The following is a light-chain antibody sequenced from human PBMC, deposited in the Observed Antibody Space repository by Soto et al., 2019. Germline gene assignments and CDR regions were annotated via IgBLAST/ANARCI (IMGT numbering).Light chain of an antibody. V-gene: IGKV1-39*01. CDR3: QQSYSTPRIT. J-gene: IGKJ5*01. Sequence: IQMTQSPSTLSASVGDRVTITCRASQSISSYLNWYQQKPGKAPKLLIYAASSLQSGVPSRFSGSGSGTDFTLTIRSLQPEDFATYYCQQSYSTPRITFGQGTRLEIK. CDR1: QSISSY. CDR2: AAS.